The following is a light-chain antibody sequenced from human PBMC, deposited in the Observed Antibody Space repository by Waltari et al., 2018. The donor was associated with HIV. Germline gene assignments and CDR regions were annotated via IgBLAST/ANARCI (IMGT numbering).Light chain of an antibody. CDR3: RQSFKTPLT. Sequence: DIQMTQSPSSLSASVGDRVTLTCRSSQDINKYLNWFQQKPGQAPKILIHGATRLESGVPSRFRGIGSGTDFSLTISSLQPEDFATYFCRQSFKTPLTFGPGTKIEIK. CDR2: GAT. J-gene: IGKJ1*01. V-gene: IGKV1-39*01. CDR1: QDINKY.